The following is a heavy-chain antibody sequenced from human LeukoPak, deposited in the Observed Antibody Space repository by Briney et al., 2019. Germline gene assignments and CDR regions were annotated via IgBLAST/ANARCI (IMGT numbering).Heavy chain of an antibody. D-gene: IGHD2-2*01. CDR1: GFTFSTYW. CDR2: IKQVGSEK. J-gene: IGHJ4*02. V-gene: IGHV3-7*01. CDR3: ARDGAPDAHCSSSSCAIR. Sequence: GGSLRLSCAASGFTFSTYWMNWVRQAPGNGPVWVANIKQVGSEKYYVDSVKGRFTISRDNAKNSLYLQINSLRAEDTAVYYCARDGAPDAHCSSSSCAIRWGQGTLVTVSS.